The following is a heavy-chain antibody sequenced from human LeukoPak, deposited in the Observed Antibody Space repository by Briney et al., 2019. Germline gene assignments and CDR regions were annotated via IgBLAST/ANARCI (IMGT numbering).Heavy chain of an antibody. CDR3: ARASHSSGWYSVSDY. Sequence: SETLSLTCAVYGGSFSGYYWSWIRQPPGKGLEWIGEINHSGSTNYNPSLKSRVTISVDTSKNQFSLKLSSVTAADTAVYYCARASHSSGWYSVSDYWGQGTLVTVSS. CDR2: INHSGST. CDR1: GGSFSGYY. J-gene: IGHJ4*02. V-gene: IGHV4-34*01. D-gene: IGHD6-19*01.